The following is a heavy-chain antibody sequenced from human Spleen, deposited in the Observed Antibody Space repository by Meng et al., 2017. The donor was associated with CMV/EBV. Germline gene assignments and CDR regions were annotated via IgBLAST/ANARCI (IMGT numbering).Heavy chain of an antibody. CDR3: ARYRYSSSPGKDYFDF. Sequence: ASVKVSCKASGGTFSSFAISWVRQAPGQGLEWMGWISNYNGNANYAQKFQGRVTMTADASTSTVSMEMRSQRSDDTAVYYWARYRYSSSPGKDYFDFWGQGTLVTVSS. V-gene: IGHV1-18*01. D-gene: IGHD6-6*01. J-gene: IGHJ4*02. CDR2: ISNYNGNA. CDR1: GGTFSSFA.